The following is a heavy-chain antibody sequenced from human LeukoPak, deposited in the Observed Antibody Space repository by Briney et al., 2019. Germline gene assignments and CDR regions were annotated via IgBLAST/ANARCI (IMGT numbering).Heavy chain of an antibody. V-gene: IGHV1-69*02. CDR3: ASLHTDWFDP. J-gene: IGHJ5*02. Sequence: ASVKVSCKASGGTFSSYTISWVRQAPGQGLEWMGRIISILGIANYAQKFQGRVTITADKSTSTAYMELSSLRSEDTAVYYCASLHTDWFDPWGQGTLVTVSS. CDR2: IISILGIA. CDR1: GGTFSSYT.